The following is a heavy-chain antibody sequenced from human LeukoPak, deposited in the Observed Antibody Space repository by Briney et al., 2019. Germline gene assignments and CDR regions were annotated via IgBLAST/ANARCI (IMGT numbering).Heavy chain of an antibody. V-gene: IGHV3-30-3*01. D-gene: IGHD3-10*01. CDR3: ARGVSYRDAFDI. Sequence: PGGSLRLSCAASRFTFSNYPMHWVRQAPGKGLEWVAVISYDGSNKYYADSVKGRFTISRDNSKNTLYLQMNSLRAEDTAVYYCARGVSYRDAFDIWGQGTMVTVSS. J-gene: IGHJ3*02. CDR2: ISYDGSNK. CDR1: RFTFSNYP.